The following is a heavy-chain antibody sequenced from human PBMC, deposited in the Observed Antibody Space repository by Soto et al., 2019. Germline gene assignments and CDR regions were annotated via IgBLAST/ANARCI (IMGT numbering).Heavy chain of an antibody. CDR1: GFTFSSYA. D-gene: IGHD2-2*02. Sequence: QVQLVESGGGVVQPGRSLRLSCAASGFTFSSYAMHWVRQAPGKGLEWVAVISYDGSNKYYADSVKGRFTISRDNSKNTLYLQMNSLRAEDTAVYYCARESARYLSPYFDYWGQGTLVTVSS. V-gene: IGHV3-30-3*01. CDR2: ISYDGSNK. CDR3: ARESARYLSPYFDY. J-gene: IGHJ4*02.